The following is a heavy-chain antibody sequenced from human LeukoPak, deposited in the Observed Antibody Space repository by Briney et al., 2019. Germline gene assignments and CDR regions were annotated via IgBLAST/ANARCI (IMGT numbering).Heavy chain of an antibody. CDR3: ARDGGAIDYYDSSGSWFDP. D-gene: IGHD3-22*01. Sequence: GGSLRLSCAASGFTFSSYSMNWVRQAPGKGLEWVSSISSSSSYIYYADSVKGRFTISRDNAKNSLYLQMNSLRAEDTAVYYCARDGGAIDYYDSSGSWFDPWGQGTLVTVPS. J-gene: IGHJ5*02. CDR1: GFTFSSYS. CDR2: ISSSSSYI. V-gene: IGHV3-21*01.